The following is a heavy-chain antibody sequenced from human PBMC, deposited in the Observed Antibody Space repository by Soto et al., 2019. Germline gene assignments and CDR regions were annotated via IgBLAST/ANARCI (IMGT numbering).Heavy chain of an antibody. V-gene: IGHV1-8*01. CDR2: MSPNSGNT. J-gene: IGHJ3*02. D-gene: IGHD3-3*01. CDR1: GYTFTSYD. Sequence: GASVKVSCKASGYTFTSYDINWVRQATGQGLEWMGWMSPNSGNTGYAQKFQGRVTMTRNTSISTAYMELSSLRSEDTAVYYCARIITYYDFWSGYGTAFDIWGQGTMVTVSS. CDR3: ARIITYYDFWSGYGTAFDI.